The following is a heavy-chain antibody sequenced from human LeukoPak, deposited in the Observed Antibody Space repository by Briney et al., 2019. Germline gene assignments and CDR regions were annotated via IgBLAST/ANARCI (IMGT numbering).Heavy chain of an antibody. J-gene: IGHJ3*02. D-gene: IGHD4-17*01. CDR1: GYTFTSYD. CDR3: ASSPDYGDYGAFDI. V-gene: IGHV1-8*01. CDR2: MNPNSGNT. Sequence: GASVKVSCKASGYTFTSYDINWVRQATGQGLEWMGWMNPNSGNTGYAQKFQGRVTMTRNTSISTAYMELSSLRSEDTAVNYCASSPDYGDYGAFDIWGQGTMVTVSS.